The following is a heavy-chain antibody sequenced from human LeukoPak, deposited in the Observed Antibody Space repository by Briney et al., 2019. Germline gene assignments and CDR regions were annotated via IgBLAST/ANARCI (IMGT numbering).Heavy chain of an antibody. J-gene: IGHJ5*02. Sequence: EGSLRLSCAASGFTFSSYDMNWIRLAPGKGLEWVSYISISSSTIYYADSVKGRFTISRDNAKNSLYLQVNSLRAEDTAIYYCARGPPLFDPWGQGTLVTVSS. CDR1: GFTFSSYD. CDR2: ISISSSTI. V-gene: IGHV3-48*01. CDR3: ARGPPLFDP.